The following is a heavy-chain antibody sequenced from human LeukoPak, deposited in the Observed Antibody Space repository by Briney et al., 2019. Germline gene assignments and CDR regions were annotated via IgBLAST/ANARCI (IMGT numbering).Heavy chain of an antibody. D-gene: IGHD6-13*01. Sequence: GGSLRLSCAGSGFTFSSYAMSWVRQAPGKGLEWVSAITSSGGSTYYADSVKGRFTISRDNAKNSLYLQMNSLRAEDMALYYCAKDYRSSSWYYFDYWGQGTLVTVSS. CDR1: GFTFSSYA. V-gene: IGHV3-23*01. J-gene: IGHJ4*02. CDR3: AKDYRSSSWYYFDY. CDR2: ITSSGGST.